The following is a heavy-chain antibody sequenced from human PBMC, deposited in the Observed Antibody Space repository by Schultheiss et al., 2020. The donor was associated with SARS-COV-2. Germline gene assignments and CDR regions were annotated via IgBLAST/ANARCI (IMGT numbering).Heavy chain of an antibody. CDR1: GYTFTGYY. Sequence: SVKVSCKASGYTFTGYYMHWVRQAPGQGLEWMGGIIPIFGTANYAQKFQGRVTITADKSTSTAYMELSSLRAEDTAVYYCARGATLYYYYGMDVWGQGTTVTVSS. CDR3: ARGATLYYYYGMDV. D-gene: IGHD1-26*01. CDR2: IIPIFGTA. V-gene: IGHV1-69*06. J-gene: IGHJ6*02.